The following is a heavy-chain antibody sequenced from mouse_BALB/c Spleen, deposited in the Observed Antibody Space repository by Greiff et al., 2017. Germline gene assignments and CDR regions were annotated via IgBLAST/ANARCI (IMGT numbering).Heavy chain of an antibody. J-gene: IGHJ2*01. V-gene: IGHV1-18*01. CDR1: GYTFTDYN. CDR3: ARGNFDY. CDR2: INPNNGGT. Sequence: VQLQQSGPELVKPGASVKIPCKASGYTFTDYNMDWVKQSHGKSIEWIGDINPNNGGTNYNQKFKGKATLTVDKSSSTAYMELRSLTSEDTAVYYCARGNFDYWGQGTTLTVSA.